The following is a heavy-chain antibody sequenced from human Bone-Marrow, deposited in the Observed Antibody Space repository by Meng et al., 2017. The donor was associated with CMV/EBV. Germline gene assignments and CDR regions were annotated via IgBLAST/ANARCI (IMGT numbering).Heavy chain of an antibody. J-gene: IGHJ6*02. CDR2: ISSSSSYI. Sequence: GGSLRLSCAASGFTFSSYSMNWVRQAPGKGLEWVSPISSSSSYIYYADSVKGRFTISRDNAKNSLYLQMNSLRAEDTAVYYCARVAGSGWAELLGVRYYGMDVWGQGTTVTVSS. CDR1: GFTFSSYS. CDR3: ARVAGSGWAELLGVRYYGMDV. V-gene: IGHV3-21*01. D-gene: IGHD6-19*01.